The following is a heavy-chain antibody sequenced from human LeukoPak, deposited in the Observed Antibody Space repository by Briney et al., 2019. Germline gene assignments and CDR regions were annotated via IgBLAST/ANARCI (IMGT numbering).Heavy chain of an antibody. CDR1: GGSISSYY. V-gene: IGHV4-59*01. CDR3: ARDKMGGGAEF. CDR2: IYYSGST. J-gene: IGHJ4*02. Sequence: SETLSLTCTVSGGSISSYYWSWIRQPPGKGLERIGYIYYSGSTNYNPSLKSRVTISVDTSKNQFSLKLSSVTAADTAVYYCARDKMGGGAEFWGQGTLVTVSS. D-gene: IGHD2-21*01.